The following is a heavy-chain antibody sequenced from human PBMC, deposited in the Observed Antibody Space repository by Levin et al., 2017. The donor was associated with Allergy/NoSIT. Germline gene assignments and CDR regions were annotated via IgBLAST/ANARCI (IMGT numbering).Heavy chain of an antibody. CDR1: GFTFSNAW. CDR2: IKSKTDGGTT. J-gene: IGHJ4*02. Sequence: RGSLRLSCAASGFTFSNAWMSWVRQAPGKGLEWVGRIKSKTDGGTTDYAAPVKGRFTISRDDSKNTLYLQMNSLKTEDTAVYYCTTGANSSVGMWGLQFDYWGQGTLVTVSS. D-gene: IGHD3-22*01. CDR3: TTGANSSVGMWGLQFDY. V-gene: IGHV3-15*01.